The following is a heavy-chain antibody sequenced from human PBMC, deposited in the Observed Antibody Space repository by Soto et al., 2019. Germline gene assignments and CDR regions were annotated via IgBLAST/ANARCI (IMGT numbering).Heavy chain of an antibody. CDR2: ISYDGSNR. Sequence: QVQLVESGGGVVQPGRSLRLSCAASGLTLSNYAMHWVRQAPGKGLEWVAVISYDGSNRYYADSVKGRFSISRDNSKNTRYPHMNSLRAEDTAVSYCARVTQAVAADYWGQGTLVIVSS. D-gene: IGHD6-19*01. J-gene: IGHJ4*02. V-gene: IGHV3-30-3*01. CDR1: GLTLSNYA. CDR3: ARVTQAVAADY.